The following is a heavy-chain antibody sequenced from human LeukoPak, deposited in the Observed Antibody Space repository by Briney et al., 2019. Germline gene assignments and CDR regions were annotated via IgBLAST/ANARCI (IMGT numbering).Heavy chain of an antibody. CDR3: ARVYGITMVRGVSDY. CDR1: GYSISSSNW. D-gene: IGHD3-10*01. J-gene: IGHJ4*02. V-gene: IGHV4-28*03. Sequence: SDTLSLTCAVSGYSISSSNWWGWIRQPPGKGLEWIGYIYYSGSTYYNPSLKSRVTISVDTSKNQFSLKLSSVTAADTAVYYCARVYGITMVRGVSDYWGQETLVTVSS. CDR2: IYYSGST.